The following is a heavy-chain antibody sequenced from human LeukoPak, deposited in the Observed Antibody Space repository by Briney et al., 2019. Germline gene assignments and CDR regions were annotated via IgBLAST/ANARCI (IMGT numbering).Heavy chain of an antibody. V-gene: IGHV3-33*06. CDR1: GFSFSTYG. D-gene: IGHD3-22*01. CDR2: IWYDGSNK. J-gene: IGHJ4*02. CDR3: AKDLKPYYYDSSGYYYEYYFDY. Sequence: SGGSLRLSCAASGFSFSTYGMHWVRQAPGKGLEWVAVIWYDGSNKYYADSVKGRFTISRDNSKNTLYLQMNSLRAEDTALYYCAKDLKPYYYDSSGYYYEYYFDYWSQGTLVTVSS.